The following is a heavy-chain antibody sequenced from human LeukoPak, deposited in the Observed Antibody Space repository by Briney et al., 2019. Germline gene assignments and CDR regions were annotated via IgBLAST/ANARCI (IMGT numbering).Heavy chain of an antibody. CDR1: GFTVSRNY. V-gene: IGHV3-53*01. Sequence: GGCLRLSCAASGFTVSRNYMSWVRQAPGKGLEWVSVIYSRSSAYDEESVKRRFTISRDNSKNTLYLQMRSRRGEDTAVYYCARDVGSGINYWGQGTLVTVSS. CDR2: IYSRSSA. J-gene: IGHJ4*02. D-gene: IGHD2-15*01. CDR3: ARDVGSGINY.